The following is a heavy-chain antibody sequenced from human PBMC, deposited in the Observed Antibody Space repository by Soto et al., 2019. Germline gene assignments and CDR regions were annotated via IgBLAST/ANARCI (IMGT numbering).Heavy chain of an antibody. J-gene: IGHJ6*02. CDR3: AKDSPPGYCSGGSCYGGYYYYGMDV. V-gene: IGHV3-23*01. Sequence: PGGSLRLSCAASGFTFSSDAMSWVRQAPGKGLEWVSAISGSGGSTYYADSVKGRFTISRDNSKNTLYLQMNSLRAEDTAVYYCAKDSPPGYCSGGSCYGGYYYYGMDVWGQGTTVTVSS. CDR2: ISGSGGST. CDR1: GFTFSSDA. D-gene: IGHD2-15*01.